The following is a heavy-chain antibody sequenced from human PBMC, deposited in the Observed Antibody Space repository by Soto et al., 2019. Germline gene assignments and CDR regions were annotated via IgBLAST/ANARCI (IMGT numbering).Heavy chain of an antibody. V-gene: IGHV4-31*03. D-gene: IGHD5-18*01. CDR3: ARGGDTAMEYYYYYYGMDV. Sequence: SETLSLTCTVSGGSISSGGYYWSWIRQHPGKGLEWIGNIYYTGSTHYDPSLKSRITISLDTSKNQISLKLSSVTAADTAVYYCARGGDTAMEYYYYYYGMDVWGQGTTVTVSS. CDR1: GGSISSGGYY. J-gene: IGHJ6*02. CDR2: IYYTGST.